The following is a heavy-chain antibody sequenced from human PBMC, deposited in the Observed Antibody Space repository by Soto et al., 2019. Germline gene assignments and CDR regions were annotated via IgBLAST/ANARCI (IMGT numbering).Heavy chain of an antibody. J-gene: IGHJ3*01. CDR1: GFTFSEYA. D-gene: IGHD2-8*01. CDR3: AKDLVSRNGVYDPFDL. CDR2: IGGAGSNI. Sequence: GGSLRLSCAASGFTFSEYAMTWVRQAPGKGLEWVSVIGGAGSNIYYADSVEGRFTVSRDDSKNTLYLRMDSLSVEDTAVYYCAKDLVSRNGVYDPFDLWGPGTMVTVSS. V-gene: IGHV3-23*01.